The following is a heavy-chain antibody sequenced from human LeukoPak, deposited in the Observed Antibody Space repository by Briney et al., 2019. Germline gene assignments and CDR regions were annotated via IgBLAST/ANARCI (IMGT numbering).Heavy chain of an antibody. V-gene: IGHV4-59*01. D-gene: IGHD5-12*01. J-gene: IGHJ4*02. CDR1: GGSLSNYY. CDR2: IYHSGST. Sequence: PSETLSLTCTVSGGSLSNYYWSWIRQPPGKGLEWIGYIYHSGSTNYNPSLKSRVTISVDTSKNQFSLRLSSVTAADTAVYYCARDGYSGNDGLWGQGTLVTVSS. CDR3: ARDGYSGNDGL.